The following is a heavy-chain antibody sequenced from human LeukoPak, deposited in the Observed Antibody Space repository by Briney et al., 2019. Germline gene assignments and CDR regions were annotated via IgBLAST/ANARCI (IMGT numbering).Heavy chain of an antibody. Sequence: GGSLRLSCAASGFTFSSYWMSWVRQAPGKGLEWVGRIKSKADGGTADYAGPVKGRFTISRDDSKNTLYLQMNSLKIGDTAVYYCSTIAAAGYFDYRGQGTLVTVSS. CDR2: IKSKADGGTA. CDR3: STIAAAGYFDY. J-gene: IGHJ4*02. CDR1: GFTFSSYW. D-gene: IGHD6-13*01. V-gene: IGHV3-15*01.